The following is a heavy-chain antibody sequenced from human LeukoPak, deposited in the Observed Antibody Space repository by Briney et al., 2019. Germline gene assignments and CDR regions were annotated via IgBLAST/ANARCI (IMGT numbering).Heavy chain of an antibody. V-gene: IGHV1-69*13. CDR3: ARQGEYYDFWSGYKKHYNYYYMDV. CDR2: IIPIFGTA. J-gene: IGHJ6*03. Sequence: SVKVSCKASGGTFSSYAISWVRQAPGQGLEWMGGIIPIFGTANYAQKFQGRVTITADESTSTAYMELSSLRSEDTAVYYCARQGEYYDFWSGYKKHYNYYYMDVWGKGTTVTVSS. D-gene: IGHD3-3*01. CDR1: GGTFSSYA.